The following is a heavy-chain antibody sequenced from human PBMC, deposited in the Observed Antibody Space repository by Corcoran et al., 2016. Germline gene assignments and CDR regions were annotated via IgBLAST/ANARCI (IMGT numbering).Heavy chain of an antibody. CDR3: ARADSSGNGVEY. CDR1: GFTFSSYW. CDR2: INSDGSST. Sequence: EVQLVESGGGLVEPGGSPRLSCAASGFTFSSYWMHWVRQAPGKGLVWVSRINSDGSSTSYADSVKGRFTISRDNAKNTLYLQMNSLRAEDTAVYYCARADSSGNGVEYWGQGTLVTVSS. J-gene: IGHJ4*02. V-gene: IGHV3-74*01. D-gene: IGHD3-10*01.